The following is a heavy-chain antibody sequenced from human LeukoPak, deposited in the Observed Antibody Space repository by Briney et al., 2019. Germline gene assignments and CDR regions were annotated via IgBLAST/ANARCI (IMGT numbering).Heavy chain of an antibody. Sequence: GGSLRLSCAASGFTFSSYAMHWVRQAPGKGLEWVAVISYDGSNKYYADSVKGRFTISRDNSKNTLYLQMNSLRAEDTAVYYCARDPGGGSLDYWGQGTLVTVSS. CDR3: ARDPGGGSLDY. CDR2: ISYDGSNK. CDR1: GFTFSSYA. V-gene: IGHV3-30*14. J-gene: IGHJ4*02. D-gene: IGHD3-16*01.